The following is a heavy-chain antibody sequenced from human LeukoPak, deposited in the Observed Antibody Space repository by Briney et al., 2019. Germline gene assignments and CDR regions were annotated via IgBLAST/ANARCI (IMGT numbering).Heavy chain of an antibody. J-gene: IGHJ1*01. CDR2: IRSKASSYAT. D-gene: IGHD4-17*01. CDR3: TSENYGDYV. Sequence: TGGSLKLSCAASGFTFSGSTMHWVRQASGKGLEWVGRIRSKASSYATAYAASVKGRFTISRDDSKNTAYLQMNSLKTEDTAVYYCTSENYGDYVWGQGTLVTVSS. CDR1: GFTFSGST. V-gene: IGHV3-73*01.